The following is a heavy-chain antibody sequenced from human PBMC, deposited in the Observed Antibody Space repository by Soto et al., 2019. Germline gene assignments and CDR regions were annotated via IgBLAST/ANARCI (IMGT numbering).Heavy chain of an antibody. CDR2: IYYSGST. CDR1: GGSISSYY. Sequence: SETLSLTCTVSGGSISSYYWSWIRQPPGKGLERSGYIYYSGSTNYNPSLKSRVTISVDTSKNQFSLKLSSVTAADTAVYYCARVPGTYYDILTGYLPTDAFDIWGQGTMVTVS. D-gene: IGHD3-9*01. CDR3: ARVPGTYYDILTGYLPTDAFDI. J-gene: IGHJ3*02. V-gene: IGHV4-59*01.